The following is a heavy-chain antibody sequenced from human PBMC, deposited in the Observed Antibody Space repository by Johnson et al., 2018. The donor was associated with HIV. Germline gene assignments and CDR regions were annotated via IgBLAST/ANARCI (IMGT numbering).Heavy chain of an antibody. Sequence: QVQLVESGGGVVQPGRSLRLSCAASGFRFRSYVMHWVRQAPGKGLEWGAAIWYDGSNEYYVDYVKGRFTIPRDNAKNSLYLQMNSLRAEDTAVYYCARVRYSSGWPIYAFDIWGQGTMVTVSS. D-gene: IGHD6-19*01. J-gene: IGHJ3*02. CDR1: GFRFRSYV. CDR3: ARVRYSSGWPIYAFDI. V-gene: IGHV3-33*01. CDR2: IWYDGSNE.